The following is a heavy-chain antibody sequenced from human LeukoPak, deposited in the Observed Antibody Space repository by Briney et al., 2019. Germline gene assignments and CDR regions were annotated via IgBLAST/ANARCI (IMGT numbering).Heavy chain of an antibody. CDR2: ISSSGSTI. CDR1: GFTFSDYY. D-gene: IGHD6-19*01. J-gene: IGHJ3*02. Sequence: PGGSLRLSCAASGFTFSDYYMSWIRQAPGKGLEWVSYISSSGSTIYYADSVKGRFTISRDNAKNSLYLQMNSLRAEDTAVYYCARDWFSGWYRPAFDIWGQGTMVTVSS. V-gene: IGHV3-11*01. CDR3: ARDWFSGWYRPAFDI.